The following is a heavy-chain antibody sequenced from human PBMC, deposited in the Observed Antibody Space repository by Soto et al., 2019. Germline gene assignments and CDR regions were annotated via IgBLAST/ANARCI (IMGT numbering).Heavy chain of an antibody. Sequence: DVHLLESGGGLVQPGGSLRLSCVASGFTLSDYDMGWFRQAPGKGLEWVSLIRGDGGGTYYARSLEVHFTISRYTSANTLYLHMNSLRAEDTALYYCAKDRRGGEYPAFDLWGQWTLVTVSS. J-gene: IGHJ3*01. CDR3: AKDRRGGEYPAFDL. CDR2: IRGDGGGT. D-gene: IGHD2-21*01. CDR1: GFTLSDYD. V-gene: IGHV3-23*01.